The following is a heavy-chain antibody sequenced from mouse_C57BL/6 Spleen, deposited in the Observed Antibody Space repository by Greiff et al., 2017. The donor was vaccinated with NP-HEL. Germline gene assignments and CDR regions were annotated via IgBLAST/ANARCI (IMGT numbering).Heavy chain of an antibody. CDR1: GYAFSSYW. CDR3: ARRVSNYWYYFDY. Sequence: QVQLQQSGAELVKPGASVKISCKASGYAFSSYWMNWVKQRPGKGLEWIGQIYPGDGDTNYNGKFKGKATLTADKSSSTAYMQLSSLTSEDSAVYFCARRVSNYWYYFDYWGQGTTLTVSS. CDR2: IYPGDGDT. V-gene: IGHV1-80*01. D-gene: IGHD2-5*01. J-gene: IGHJ2*01.